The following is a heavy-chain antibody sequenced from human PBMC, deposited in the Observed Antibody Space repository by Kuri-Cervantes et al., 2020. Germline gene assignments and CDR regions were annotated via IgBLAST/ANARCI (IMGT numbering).Heavy chain of an antibody. J-gene: IGHJ5*02. V-gene: IGHV3-33*08. CDR3: ARDTDTTSAYQILDP. CDR2: LWSDGDKK. CDR1: GFTFSDYY. Sequence: GGSLRLSCAASGFTFSDYYMSWIRQAPGKGLEWVAVLWSDGDKKYYADSVKGRFTVSRDNSKNTLYLQMNSLGAEDTAVYYCARDTDTTSAYQILDPWGQGTLVTVSS. D-gene: IGHD3-22*01.